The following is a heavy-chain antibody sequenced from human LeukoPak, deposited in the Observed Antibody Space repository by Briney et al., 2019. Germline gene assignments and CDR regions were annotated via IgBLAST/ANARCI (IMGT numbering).Heavy chain of an antibody. Sequence: ASVKVCCKASGYTFTGYYMPWVRGAPGQGVGWMGWINPNSGGTNYAQKVQGRVTMTRDTSIITAYMELSRLRSDDTAVYYCARDPHPTVAYFDYWGQGTLVTVSS. J-gene: IGHJ4*02. CDR2: INPNSGGT. D-gene: IGHD2-15*01. CDR3: ARDPHPTVAYFDY. CDR1: GYTFTGYY. V-gene: IGHV1-2*02.